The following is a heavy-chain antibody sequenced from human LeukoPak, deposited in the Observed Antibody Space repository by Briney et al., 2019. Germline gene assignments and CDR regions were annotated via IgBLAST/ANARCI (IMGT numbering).Heavy chain of an antibody. CDR2: ISEVGDDT. Sequence: PGGSLRLSCAVSWFTFSNYAMMWVRHTPAGGLEGFSSISEVGDDTHYVDSVRARFTVSRDHSKNTLSLPLTSLRAEDTALYYCSKRGPNTGWHFFDHWGPGTLVTVS. CDR1: WFTFSNYA. CDR3: SKRGPNTGWHFFDH. J-gene: IGHJ5*02. D-gene: IGHD6-19*01. V-gene: IGHV3-23*01.